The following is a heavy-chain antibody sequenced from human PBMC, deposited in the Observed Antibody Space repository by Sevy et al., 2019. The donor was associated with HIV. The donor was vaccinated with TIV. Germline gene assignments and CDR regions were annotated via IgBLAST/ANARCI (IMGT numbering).Heavy chain of an antibody. V-gene: IGHV3-21*01. J-gene: IGHJ4*02. CDR1: EFTFSDYY. CDR3: ARDGGCSSTSCLLYFDS. Sequence: GGSLRLSCAASEFTFSDYYMNWVRQAPGKGLEWVSSISGRSSYIHYADSVRGRFTISRDNAKNSLYLQMNSLRVDDTAVYFCARDGGCSSTSCLLYFDSWGQGALVTVSS. CDR2: ISGRSSYI. D-gene: IGHD2-2*01.